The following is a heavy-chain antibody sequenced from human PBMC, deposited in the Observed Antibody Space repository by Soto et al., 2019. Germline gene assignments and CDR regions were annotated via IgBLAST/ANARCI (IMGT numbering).Heavy chain of an antibody. CDR1: GGSFSGYY. D-gene: IGHD6-13*01. J-gene: IGHJ5*02. CDR2: TNHSGST. Sequence: QVQLQQWGAGLLKPSETLSLTCAVYGGSFSGYYWSWIRQPPGKGLEWIGETNHSGSTNYNPSLKSRVTISVDTSKNQFSLKLSSVTAADTAVYYCARGRWRNSSSWYRYTLGWFDPWGQGTLVTVSS. CDR3: ARGRWRNSSSWYRYTLGWFDP. V-gene: IGHV4-34*01.